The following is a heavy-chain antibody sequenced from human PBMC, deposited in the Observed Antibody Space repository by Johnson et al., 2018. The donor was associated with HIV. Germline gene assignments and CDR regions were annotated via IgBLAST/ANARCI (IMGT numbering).Heavy chain of an antibody. CDR3: ARDRKADYDSSGYYYNDAFDI. CDR2: INSDGSSP. CDR1: GFTFSSYW. D-gene: IGHD3-22*01. Sequence: VQLVESGGGLLQPGGSLRLSCAASGFTFSSYWMHWVRQAPGKGLVWVSHINSDGSSPDYADSVKGRFTISRDSAKRTLYLQINSLRAEDTAVYYCARDRKADYDSSGYYYNDAFDIWGQGTMVTVSS. J-gene: IGHJ3*02. V-gene: IGHV3-74*01.